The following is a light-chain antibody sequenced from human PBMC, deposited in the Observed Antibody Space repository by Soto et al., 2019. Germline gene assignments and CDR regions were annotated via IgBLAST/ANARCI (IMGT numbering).Light chain of an antibody. V-gene: IGKV1-5*01. CDR3: QHYNSYSEA. J-gene: IGKJ1*01. Sequence: GDRVTITCRASQSISSWLAWYQQKPGKAPKLMIYDASSLESGVPSRFSGSGSGTEFTLTISSLQPDDVATYYCQHYNSYSEAFGQGTKVDI. CDR1: QSISSW. CDR2: DAS.